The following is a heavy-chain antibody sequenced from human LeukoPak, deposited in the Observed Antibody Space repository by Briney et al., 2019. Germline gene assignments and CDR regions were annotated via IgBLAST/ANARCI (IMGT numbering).Heavy chain of an antibody. CDR3: TTSTANHDV. Sequence: GGSLRLSCAASGFTFSSYTMTWVRQAPGKGLEWVSAISTSGTDTYYADSVKGRFSISRDNSKNTLYAQMNSLRAEDTAVYYCTTSTANHDVWGQGTLVTVSS. CDR1: GFTFSSYT. CDR2: ISTSGTDT. V-gene: IGHV3-23*01. D-gene: IGHD2/OR15-2a*01. J-gene: IGHJ4*02.